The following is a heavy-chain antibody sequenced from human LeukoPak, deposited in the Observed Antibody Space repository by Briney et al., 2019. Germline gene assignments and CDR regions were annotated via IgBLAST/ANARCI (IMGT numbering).Heavy chain of an antibody. D-gene: IGHD6-13*01. J-gene: IGHJ4*02. Sequence: ASVKVSCKASGYTFTGYCIHWVRQAPGQGLEWMGWINPNNGGTNYAQKFQGRVTMTRDTSITTAYMELSRLRSDDTAVYYCARSLGYTSSWYLDYWGQGTLVTVSS. V-gene: IGHV1-2*02. CDR2: INPNNGGT. CDR1: GYTFTGYC. CDR3: ARSLGYTSSWYLDY.